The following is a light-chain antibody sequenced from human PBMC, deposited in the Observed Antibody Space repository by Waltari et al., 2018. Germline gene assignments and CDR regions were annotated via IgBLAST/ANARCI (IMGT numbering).Light chain of an antibody. Sequence: QSVLTHPPSVSGAPGQRVTISCTGSSSNIGAGYDVPWYQQFPGTAPKLLIYANTNRPSGVPDRFSGSKSGASASLAITGLQAEDEADYYCQSYDSSLSGWVFGGGTKLTVL. CDR3: QSYDSSLSGWV. V-gene: IGLV1-40*01. CDR2: ANT. J-gene: IGLJ3*02. CDR1: SSNIGAGYD.